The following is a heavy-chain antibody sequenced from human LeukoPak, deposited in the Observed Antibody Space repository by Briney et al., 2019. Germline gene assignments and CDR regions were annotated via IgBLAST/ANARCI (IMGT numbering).Heavy chain of an antibody. CDR2: ISYDGSNK. V-gene: IGHV3-30*18. J-gene: IGHJ4*02. CDR1: GLTFSNCW. CDR3: AKKSVEVQPSRGVGYIDS. D-gene: IGHD6-13*01. Sequence: GGSLRLSCAASGLTFSNCWMSWVRQSPGKGLEWVAVISYDGSNKYYADSVKGRFTISRDNSKNTLFLQMNSLRAEDTALYYCAKKSVEVQPSRGVGYIDSWGQGTLVTVSS.